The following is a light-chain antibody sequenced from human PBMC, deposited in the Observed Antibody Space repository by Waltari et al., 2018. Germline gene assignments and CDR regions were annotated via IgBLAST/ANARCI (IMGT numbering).Light chain of an antibody. CDR3: QQYKNWPQWT. CDR2: SAS. J-gene: IGKJ1*01. CDR1: QSVNSN. V-gene: IGKV3-15*01. Sequence: EMVMTQPPATLSVSPGERATLSCRASQSVNSNLAWYQQKPGQAPRLLIYSASTRATGVPARCSGSGSGTEFTLTISSLQSEDFAVYYCQQYKNWPQWTFGQGTKVDSK.